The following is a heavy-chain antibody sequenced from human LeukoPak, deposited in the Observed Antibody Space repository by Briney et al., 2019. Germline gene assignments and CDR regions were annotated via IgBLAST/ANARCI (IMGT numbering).Heavy chain of an antibody. CDR1: GGSVSSGSYY. CDR3: ARGGKYYDILTGYYGMDV. V-gene: IGHV4-61*01. J-gene: IGHJ6*04. D-gene: IGHD3-9*01. CDR2: IYYSGST. Sequence: SQTLSLTCTVSGGSVSSGSYYWSWIRQPPGKGLEWIGYIYYSGSTNYNPSLKSRVTISVDTSKNQFSLKLSSVTAADPAVYYCARGGKYYDILTGYYGMDVWGKGNTVTVSS.